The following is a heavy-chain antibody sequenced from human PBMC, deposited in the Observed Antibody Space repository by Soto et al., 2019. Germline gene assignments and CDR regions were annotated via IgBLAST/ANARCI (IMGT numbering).Heavy chain of an antibody. CDR2: ISAYNGNT. D-gene: IGHD6-19*01. V-gene: IGHV1-18*04. Sequence: ASVKVSCKASGYTLTSYGISWVRQAPGQGLEWMGWISAYNGNTNYAQKLQGRVTMTTDTSTSTAYMELRSLRSDDTAVYYCASYTIAVAGTTYYYYGMDVWGQGTTVTVSS. J-gene: IGHJ6*02. CDR1: GYTLTSYG. CDR3: ASYTIAVAGTTYYYYGMDV.